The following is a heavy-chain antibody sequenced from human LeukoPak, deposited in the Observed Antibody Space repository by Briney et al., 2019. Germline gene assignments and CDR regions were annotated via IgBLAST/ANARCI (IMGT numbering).Heavy chain of an antibody. Sequence: SETLSLTCTVSGDSISTYYWSWIRQPPGKGLEWIGYISYSGSTNYNPSLKSRVTISVDTSKNQFSLKLSSVTAADTAVYYCARLALVRGVDYFDYWGQGTLVTVSS. CDR3: ARLALVRGVDYFDY. V-gene: IGHV4-59*08. J-gene: IGHJ4*02. D-gene: IGHD3-10*01. CDR2: ISYSGST. CDR1: GDSISTYY.